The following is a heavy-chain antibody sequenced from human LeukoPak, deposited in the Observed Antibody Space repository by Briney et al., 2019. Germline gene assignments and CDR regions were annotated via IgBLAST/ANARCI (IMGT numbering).Heavy chain of an antibody. CDR3: AGRSRNGLDAFDI. V-gene: IGHV1-2*02. CDR2: IDPNNGDT. CDR1: AYTFTGYY. Sequence: EASVEVSCKASAYTFTGYYLHWVRQAPGQGPEWVGWIDPNNGDTEYAQEFQGRVTMTRVRSISTAYMELSRLTSDDTAVYYCAGRSRNGLDAFDIWGQGTMVTVSS. J-gene: IGHJ3*02. D-gene: IGHD2-8*01.